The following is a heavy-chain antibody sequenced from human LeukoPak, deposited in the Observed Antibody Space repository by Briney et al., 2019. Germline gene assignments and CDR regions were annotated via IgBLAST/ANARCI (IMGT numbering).Heavy chain of an antibody. D-gene: IGHD3-9*01. CDR2: IYYSGST. CDR3: ARGNYDILTGYYPDY. CDR1: GGSISSYY. Sequence: SETLSLTCTVPGGSISSYYWSWIRQPPGKGLEWIGYIYYSGSTNYNPSLKSRVTISVDTSKNQFSLKLSSVTAADTAVYYCARGNYDILTGYYPDYWGQGTLVTVSS. J-gene: IGHJ4*02. V-gene: IGHV4-59*01.